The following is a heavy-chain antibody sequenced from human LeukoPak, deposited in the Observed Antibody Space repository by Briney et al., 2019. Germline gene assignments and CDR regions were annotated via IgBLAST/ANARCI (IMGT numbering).Heavy chain of an antibody. CDR1: GFTFSSYA. Sequence: GGSLRLSCAASGFTFSSYAMHWVRQAPGKGLEWVSSISSSSSYIYYADSVKGRFTISRDNAKNSLYLQMNSLRAEDTAVYYCARNIRYCSSTSCYSIGWGQGTLVTVSS. V-gene: IGHV3-21*01. J-gene: IGHJ4*02. D-gene: IGHD2-2*01. CDR3: ARNIRYCSSTSCYSIG. CDR2: ISSSSSYI.